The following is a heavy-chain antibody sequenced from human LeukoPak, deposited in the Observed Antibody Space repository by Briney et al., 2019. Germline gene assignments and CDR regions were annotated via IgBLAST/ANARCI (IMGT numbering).Heavy chain of an antibody. V-gene: IGHV4-61*01. CDR2: IYSSGST. Sequence: SETLSLTCTVSGGSVSSGSYYWSWIRQPPGKGLEWIGYIYSSGSTNYNPSLKSRVTISADTSKNQFSLKLSSVTAADTAVYYCARCRASANFDYWGQGTLVTVSS. J-gene: IGHJ4*02. CDR3: ARCRASANFDY. D-gene: IGHD5-12*01. CDR1: GGSVSSGSYY.